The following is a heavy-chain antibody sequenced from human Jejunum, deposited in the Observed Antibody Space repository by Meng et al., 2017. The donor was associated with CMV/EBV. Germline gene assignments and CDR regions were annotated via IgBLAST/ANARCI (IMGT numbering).Heavy chain of an antibody. CDR3: AKLTSCCYTGYFDY. Sequence: SGFTFRSYGMHWVRQAPGKGLEWVAFIQYDGSNKYYVESVKGRFTISRDNSKNTLYLQMDSLRAEDTAVYYCAKLTSCCYTGYFDYWGQGMLVTVSS. J-gene: IGHJ4*02. D-gene: IGHD2-2*01. V-gene: IGHV3-30*02. CDR2: IQYDGSNK. CDR1: GFTFRSYG.